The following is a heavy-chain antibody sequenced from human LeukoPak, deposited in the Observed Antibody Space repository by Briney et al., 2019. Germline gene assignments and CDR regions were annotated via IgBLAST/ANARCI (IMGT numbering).Heavy chain of an antibody. CDR3: ARNWGVDF. CDR1: GLTFRNYG. CDR2: ISYDGVNK. Sequence: GRSLRLSCVASGLTFRNYGMDWVRQAPGKGLEWVAIISYDGVNKYYTDSVKGRFTISRDNSKNTLYLQMSSLRAEDTAVFYCARNWGVDFWGQGTLVTVS. V-gene: IGHV3-30*03. J-gene: IGHJ4*02. D-gene: IGHD7-27*01.